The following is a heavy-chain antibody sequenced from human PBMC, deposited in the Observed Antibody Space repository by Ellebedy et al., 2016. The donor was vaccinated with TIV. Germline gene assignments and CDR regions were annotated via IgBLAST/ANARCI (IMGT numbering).Heavy chain of an antibody. CDR2: IYDSGST. V-gene: IGHV4-31*03. CDR1: GASISSGGNF. D-gene: IGHD3-10*01. CDR3: AREGTYHYGSGSFRLLDY. J-gene: IGHJ4*02. Sequence: MPSETLSLTCTVSGASISSGGNFWSWIRQHPGKGLEWIGYIYDSGSTYYNPSLKSRITISRDKSKNQFSLKLSSVTAADTAVYYCAREGTYHYGSGSFRLLDYWGQGTLVTVSS.